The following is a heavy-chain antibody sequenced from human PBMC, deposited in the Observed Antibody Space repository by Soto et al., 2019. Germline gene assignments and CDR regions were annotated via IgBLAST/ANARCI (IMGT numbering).Heavy chain of an antibody. Sequence: LSLTCTVSGSSISNAAYSWSWIRQPPGKGLEWIGYIYPSGMPFYNPSLRSRVTISIDRSNDQFSLNLKSVTAADTAVYYCARERGGYGLFDSWGQGTLVTVSS. D-gene: IGHD5-18*01. J-gene: IGHJ4*02. CDR1: GSSISNAAYS. CDR3: ARERGGYGLFDS. V-gene: IGHV4-30-2*01. CDR2: IYPSGMP.